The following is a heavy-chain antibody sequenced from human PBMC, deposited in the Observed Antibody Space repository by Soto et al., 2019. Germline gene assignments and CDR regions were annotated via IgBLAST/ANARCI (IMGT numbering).Heavy chain of an antibody. CDR1: GFTFSSYD. CDR2: IGTAGDT. V-gene: IGHV3-13*01. D-gene: IGHD3-22*01. Sequence: GGSLRLSCAASGFTFSSYDMHWVRQATGKGLEWVSAIGTAGDTYYPGSVKGRFTISRENAKNSLYLQMNSLRAGDTAVYYCARATYYYDSSGYYVSWFDPWGQGTLVTVSS. CDR3: ARATYYYDSSGYYVSWFDP. J-gene: IGHJ5*02.